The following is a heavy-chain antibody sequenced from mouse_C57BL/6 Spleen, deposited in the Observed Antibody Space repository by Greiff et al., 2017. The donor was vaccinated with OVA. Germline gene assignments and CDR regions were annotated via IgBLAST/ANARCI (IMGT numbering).Heavy chain of an antibody. D-gene: IGHD2-4*01. Sequence: VQLQQSVAELVRPGASVKLSCTASGFNIQNTYMHWVKQRPDQGLEWIGRIDPANGNTKYAPKFQGKATLTADTSSNTAYLQLSRLTSEDTAIYYGARGYYDYDGGYYAMDYWGQGTSVTVSS. J-gene: IGHJ4*01. V-gene: IGHV14-3*01. CDR3: ARGYYDYDGGYYAMDY. CDR1: GFNIQNTY. CDR2: IDPANGNT.